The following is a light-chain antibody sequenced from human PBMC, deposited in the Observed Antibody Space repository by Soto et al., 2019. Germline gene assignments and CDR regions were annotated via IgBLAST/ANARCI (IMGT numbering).Light chain of an antibody. Sequence: DIQMTQSHSTLSASVGDRVAITCRASDNIAPWVAWYQQKPGKAPKLLIYKAANLADEVPSRFAGIGSGTDFTLTITRLQPDDFATYYCQHYNSFSRTFGQGTKVDIK. CDR1: DNIAPW. V-gene: IGKV1-5*03. CDR3: QHYNSFSRT. J-gene: IGKJ1*01. CDR2: KAA.